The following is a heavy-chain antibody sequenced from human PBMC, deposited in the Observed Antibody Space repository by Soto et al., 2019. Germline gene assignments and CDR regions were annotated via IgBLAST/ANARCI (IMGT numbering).Heavy chain of an antibody. Sequence: QVHLVQSGAEVKKPGASVKVSGKGSGYGFTTYGITWVRQAPGQGLEWMAWISAHNGNTNYAQKLQGRVTVTRDTSTSTAYMELRSLRSDDTAVYYCARGRYGDYWGQGALDTVSS. D-gene: IGHD1-1*01. CDR2: ISAHNGNT. CDR1: GYGFTTYG. CDR3: ARGRYGDY. J-gene: IGHJ4*02. V-gene: IGHV1-18*01.